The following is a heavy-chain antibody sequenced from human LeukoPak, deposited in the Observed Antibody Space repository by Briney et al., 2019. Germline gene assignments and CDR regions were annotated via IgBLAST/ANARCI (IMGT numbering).Heavy chain of an antibody. V-gene: IGHV1-2*02. Sequence: ASVKVSCKASGYTFTGYYMHWARQAPGQGLEWMGWINPNSGGTNYAQKFQGRVTMTRDTSISTAYMELSRLRSDDTAVYYCARDCSSTSCQGGFDPWGQGTLVTVSS. J-gene: IGHJ5*02. CDR2: INPNSGGT. D-gene: IGHD2-2*01. CDR3: ARDCSSTSCQGGFDP. CDR1: GYTFTGYY.